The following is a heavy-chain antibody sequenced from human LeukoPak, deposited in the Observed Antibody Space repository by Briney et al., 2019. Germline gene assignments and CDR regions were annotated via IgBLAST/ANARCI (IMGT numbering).Heavy chain of an antibody. Sequence: GGSLRLSCAASGFTFSSYSMNWVRQAPGKGLEWVSSISSSSSYIYYADSVKGRFTISRDNAKNSLYLQMNSLRAEDTAVYYCARVRDYYGSGSYYWAFDYWGQRTLVTVSS. CDR1: GFTFSSYS. V-gene: IGHV3-21*01. CDR3: ARVRDYYGSGSYYWAFDY. CDR2: ISSSSSYI. D-gene: IGHD3-10*01. J-gene: IGHJ4*02.